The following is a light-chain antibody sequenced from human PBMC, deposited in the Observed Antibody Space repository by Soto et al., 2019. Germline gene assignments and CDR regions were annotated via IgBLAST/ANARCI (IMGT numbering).Light chain of an antibody. Sequence: DIQMTQSPSFLSASVGDRVTITCRASQGIGNYLVWYQQKPGKAPKLLIYVASTLQPGVPSRFSGSGSGTEFTLTFSSLQPEDFAAYYCQHFHSDFALTFGGGTKVEIK. J-gene: IGKJ4*01. CDR2: VAS. V-gene: IGKV1-9*01. CDR3: QHFHSDFALT. CDR1: QGIGNY.